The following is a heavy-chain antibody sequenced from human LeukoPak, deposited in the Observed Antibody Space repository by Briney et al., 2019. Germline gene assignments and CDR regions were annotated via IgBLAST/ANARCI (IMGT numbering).Heavy chain of an antibody. J-gene: IGHJ3*02. CDR2: IIPIFGTA. CDR1: RGTFSSYA. D-gene: IGHD1-26*01. V-gene: IGHV1-69*05. Sequence: SVKVSCKASRGTFSSYAISWVRQAPGQGLEWMGGIIPIFGTANYAQKFQGRVTITTDESTSTAYMELSSLRSEDTAVYYCAREGEWELLRSHAFDIWGQGTMVTVSS. CDR3: AREGEWELLRSHAFDI.